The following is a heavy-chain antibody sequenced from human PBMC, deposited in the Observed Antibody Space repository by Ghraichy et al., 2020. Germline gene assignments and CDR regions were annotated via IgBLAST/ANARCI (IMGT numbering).Heavy chain of an antibody. CDR1: GFTFSSYA. D-gene: IGHD2-2*01. V-gene: IGHV3-23*01. Sequence: GSLRLSCAASGFTFSSYAMSWVRQAPGKGLEWVSAISGSGGSTYYADSVKGRFTISRDNSKNTLYLQMNSLRAEDTAVYYCAKDTREYCSSTSCYYGMDVWGQGTTVTVSS. CDR3: AKDTREYCSSTSCYYGMDV. J-gene: IGHJ6*02. CDR2: ISGSGGST.